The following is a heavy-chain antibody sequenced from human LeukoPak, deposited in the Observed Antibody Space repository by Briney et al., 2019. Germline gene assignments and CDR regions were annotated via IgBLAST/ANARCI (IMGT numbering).Heavy chain of an antibody. V-gene: IGHV3-48*03. CDR2: ISSSGSTI. D-gene: IGHD3-10*02. CDR1: GFTFSSYE. CDR3: AELGITMIGGV. J-gene: IGHJ6*04. Sequence: GGSLRLSCAASGFTFSSYEMNWVRQAPGKGLEWVSYISSSGSTIYYADSVKGRFTISRDNAKNSLCLQMNSLKAEDTAVYYCAELGITMIGGVWGKGTTVTISS.